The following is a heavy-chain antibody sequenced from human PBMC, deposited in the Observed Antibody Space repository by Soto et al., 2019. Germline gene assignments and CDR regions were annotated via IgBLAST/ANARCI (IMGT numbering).Heavy chain of an antibody. D-gene: IGHD3-10*01. V-gene: IGHV3-23*01. J-gene: IGHJ6*01. CDR1: VLTLSSNA. Sequence: PGGSVRLSCAASVLTLSSNAMSCVRHSPGKWLEWVSAISGSGGRTYYADSVKGRFTISRDNSKNTVYLRMNGLKADDSAVYYCAKPIIDLYGSASPSVIYYGIDVWGRGTTISVSS. CDR2: ISGSGGRT. CDR3: AKPIIDLYGSASPSVIYYGIDV.